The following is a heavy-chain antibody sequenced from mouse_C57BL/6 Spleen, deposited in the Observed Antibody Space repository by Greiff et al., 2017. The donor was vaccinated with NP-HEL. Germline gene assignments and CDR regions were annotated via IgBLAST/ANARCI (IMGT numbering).Heavy chain of an antibody. J-gene: IGHJ2*01. D-gene: IGHD2-5*01. CDR3: TTSAYSTDY. V-gene: IGHV14-4*01. CDR2: IDPENGDT. CDR1: GFNIKDDY. Sequence: DVQLQESGAELVRPGASVKLSCTASGFNIKDDYMHWVKQRPEQGLEWIGWIDPENGDTEYASKFQGKATITADTSSNTAYLQLSSLTSEDTAVYYCTTSAYSTDYWGQGTTLTVSS.